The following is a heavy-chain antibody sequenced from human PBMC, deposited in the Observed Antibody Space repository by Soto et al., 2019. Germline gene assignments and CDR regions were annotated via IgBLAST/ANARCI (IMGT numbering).Heavy chain of an antibody. CDR1: GYSINNGYY. J-gene: IGHJ4*02. CDR2: IYHSGST. D-gene: IGHD2-15*01. CDR3: ARPRVAAVGQHFDY. Sequence: QVQLQESGPGLVKPSETLSLTCVVSGYSINNGYYWGWIRQPPGKGLEWIGSIYHSGSTSYNPSLKSRVTISVDTSKNPLTLKLGSVAAAGTAVYYCARPRVAAVGQHFDYWGQGTLVTVSS. V-gene: IGHV4-38-2*01.